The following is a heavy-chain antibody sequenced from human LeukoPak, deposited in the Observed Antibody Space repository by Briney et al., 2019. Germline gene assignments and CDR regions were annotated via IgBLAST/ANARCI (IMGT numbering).Heavy chain of an antibody. CDR1: GFTFTSYW. D-gene: IGHD3/OR15-3a*01. CDR2: IDGDGSSR. CDR3: ARILEGYYYFGLDV. Sequence: GGSLRLPCAASGFTFTSYWIHWVRQVPGKGLEWDSRIDGDGSSRSYADSVQGRFTISRDNGKKTVFLQMNSLSAEDTAVYYCARILEGYYYFGLDVWGQGTTVIVSS. V-gene: IGHV3-74*01. J-gene: IGHJ6*02.